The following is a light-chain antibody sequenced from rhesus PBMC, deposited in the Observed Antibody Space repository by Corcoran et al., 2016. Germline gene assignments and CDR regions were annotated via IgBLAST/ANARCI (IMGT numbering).Light chain of an antibody. CDR1: QGISNW. J-gene: IGKJ3*01. CDR2: KAS. Sequence: DIQMTQSPSSLSASVGDRVTITCQASQGISNWLAWYQQKPGKAPKLLIYKASTLQSGVPSRFSASGSGTDNTFTISSLQPEDVATYFCQHGYGAPFTFGPGTKLDIK. V-gene: IGKV1-21*01. CDR3: QHGYGAPFT.